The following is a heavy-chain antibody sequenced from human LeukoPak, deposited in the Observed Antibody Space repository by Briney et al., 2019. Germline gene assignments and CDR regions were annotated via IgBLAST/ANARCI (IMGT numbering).Heavy chain of an antibody. D-gene: IGHD2-2*01. CDR3: ARGRSTSPLSYGMDV. V-gene: IGHV4-4*07. J-gene: IGHJ6*02. CDR1: GGSISSYY. CDR2: IYTSGST. Sequence: SETLSFTCTVSGGSISSYYWSGIRQPAGKGLEWIGRIYTSGSTNYNPSLKSRVTMSVDTSKNQFSLKLSSVTAADTAVYYCARGRSTSPLSYGMDVWGQGTTVTVSS.